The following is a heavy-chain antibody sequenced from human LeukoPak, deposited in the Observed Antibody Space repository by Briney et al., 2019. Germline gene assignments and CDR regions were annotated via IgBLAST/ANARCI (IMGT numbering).Heavy chain of an antibody. CDR1: GFTFSSYG. D-gene: IGHD3-22*01. CDR3: AKDRPPTYYYDSSGYRFDY. V-gene: IGHV3-30*18. CDR2: ISYDGSNK. Sequence: SGGSLRLSCAASGFTFSSYGMHWVRQAPGKGLEWVAVISYDGSNKYYADSVKGRFTISRDNSKNTLYLQMNSLRAEDTAVYYCAKDRPPTYYYDSSGYRFDYWGQGTLVTVSS. J-gene: IGHJ4*02.